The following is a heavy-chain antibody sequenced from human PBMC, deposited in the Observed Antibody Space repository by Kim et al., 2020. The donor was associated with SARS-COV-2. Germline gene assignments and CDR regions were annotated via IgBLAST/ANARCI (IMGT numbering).Heavy chain of an antibody. CDR3: TTGPFY. J-gene: IGHJ4*02. CDR2: TDGGTT. Sequence: TDGGTTDYAAPVKGRFTISRDDSKNTLYLQMNSLKTEDTAVYYCTTGPFYWGQGTLVTVSS. V-gene: IGHV3-15*01.